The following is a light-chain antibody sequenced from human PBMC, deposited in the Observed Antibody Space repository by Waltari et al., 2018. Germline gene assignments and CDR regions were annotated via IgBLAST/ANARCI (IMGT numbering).Light chain of an antibody. J-gene: IGLJ2*01. CDR1: DRHSNYA. CDR2: VNNDGSH. CDR3: QTWDTGIVL. Sequence: QPLLTQSPSASASLGASVTLTCTLSDRHSNYATAWPQQQPGKGPRYLMKVNNDGSHNKGDGIPDRFSGSSSGTERYLTISSLQSDDEADYFCQTWDTGIVLFGGGTRLTVL. V-gene: IGLV4-69*01.